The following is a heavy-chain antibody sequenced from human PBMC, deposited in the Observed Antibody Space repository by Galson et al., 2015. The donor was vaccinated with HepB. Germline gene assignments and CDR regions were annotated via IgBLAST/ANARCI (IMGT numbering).Heavy chain of an antibody. J-gene: IGHJ4*02. Sequence: SVKVSCKASGYTFTSYGISWVRQAPGQGLEWVGGIIPIFGTANYAQKFQGRVTITADESTSTAYMELSSLRSEDTAVYYCARQRERGYCSGGSCYTDGYYFDYWGQGTLVTVSS. V-gene: IGHV1-69*13. CDR1: GYTFTSYG. CDR3: ARQRERGYCSGGSCYTDGYYFDY. CDR2: IIPIFGTA. D-gene: IGHD2-15*01.